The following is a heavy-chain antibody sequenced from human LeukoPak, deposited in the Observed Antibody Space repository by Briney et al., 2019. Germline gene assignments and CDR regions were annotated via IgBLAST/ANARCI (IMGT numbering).Heavy chain of an antibody. J-gene: IGHJ4*02. D-gene: IGHD2/OR15-2a*01. Sequence: GSLRLSCAASGFTFSNYAMSWIRQPPGKGLEWIGYIYYSGSTNYNPSLKSRVTISVDTSKNQFSLKLSSVTAADTAVYYCAGFRLTPYYFDYWGQGTLVTVSS. CDR1: GFTFSNYA. CDR2: IYYSGST. CDR3: AGFRLTPYYFDY. V-gene: IGHV4-59*01.